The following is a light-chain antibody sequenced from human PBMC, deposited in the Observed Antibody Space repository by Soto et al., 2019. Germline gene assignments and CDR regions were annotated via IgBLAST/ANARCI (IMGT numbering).Light chain of an antibody. CDR3: QPSYTTPPWP. J-gene: IGKJ1*01. CDR2: DAS. CDR1: QTITRW. Sequence: DIPMTKSPSALSASVGDRDTITCRASQTITRWMAWYQQKPGKAPKLLIYDASTLESGVPSRFSGSRSGTEFTLTISGLQPEDFATHYCQPSYTTPPWPFGQGAKVDIK. V-gene: IGKV1-5*01.